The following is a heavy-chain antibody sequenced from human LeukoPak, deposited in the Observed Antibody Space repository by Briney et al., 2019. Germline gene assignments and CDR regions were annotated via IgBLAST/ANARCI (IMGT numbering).Heavy chain of an antibody. Sequence: NPSETLSLTCTVSGGSISSSSYYWGWIRQPPGKGLEWIGSIYYSGSTYYNPSLKSRVTISVDTSKNQFSLKLSSVTAADTAVYYCASWSIVVLPAAMVRGYFDYWGQGTLVTVSS. J-gene: IGHJ4*02. CDR2: IYYSGST. CDR1: GGSISSSSYY. CDR3: ASWSIVVLPAAMVRGYFDY. D-gene: IGHD2-2*01. V-gene: IGHV4-39*07.